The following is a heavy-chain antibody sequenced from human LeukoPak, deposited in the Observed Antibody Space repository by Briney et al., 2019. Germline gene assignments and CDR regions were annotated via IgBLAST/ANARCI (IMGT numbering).Heavy chain of an antibody. J-gene: IGHJ4*02. CDR3: ARGNRWACDY. Sequence: GGSLRLSCAASGFTFSSYAMSWVRQAPGKGLEWVSAISGSGGSTYYADSVKGRFTISRDNAKNLLYLQMNSLRAEDTAVYYCARGNRWACDYWGQGTLVTVSS. V-gene: IGHV3-23*01. CDR1: GFTFSSYA. CDR2: ISGSGGST. D-gene: IGHD3-16*02.